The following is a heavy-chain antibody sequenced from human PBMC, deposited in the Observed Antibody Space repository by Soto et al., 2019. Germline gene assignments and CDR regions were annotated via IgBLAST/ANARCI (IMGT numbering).Heavy chain of an antibody. V-gene: IGHV3-7*01. CDR2: IKQDGSEK. D-gene: IGHD1-1*01. Sequence: PGGSLRLSCAASGFTFDDYAMHWVRQVPGKGLEWVANIKQDGSEKYFMDSVKGRFTISRDNAKNSLYLQMNSLRAEDTAVYYCARNLQNAFDIWGQGTMVTVSS. CDR1: GFTFDDYA. J-gene: IGHJ3*02. CDR3: ARNLQNAFDI.